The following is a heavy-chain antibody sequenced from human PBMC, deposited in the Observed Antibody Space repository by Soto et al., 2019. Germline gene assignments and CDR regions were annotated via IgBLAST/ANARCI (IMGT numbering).Heavy chain of an antibody. J-gene: IGHJ4*02. V-gene: IGHV3-74*01. Sequence: EVQLVESGGVSVQPGGSLRLSCTASGFTLSNYWMHWVRQAPGKGLVWVSRINTDGSTTTYADSVKGRFTISRDNAKNTLYLQMNSLRAEDTAVYYCVRIRRGDGYTFGYSAQGTLVTVSS. D-gene: IGHD5-12*01. CDR1: GFTLSNYW. CDR3: VRIRRGDGYTFGY. CDR2: INTDGSTT.